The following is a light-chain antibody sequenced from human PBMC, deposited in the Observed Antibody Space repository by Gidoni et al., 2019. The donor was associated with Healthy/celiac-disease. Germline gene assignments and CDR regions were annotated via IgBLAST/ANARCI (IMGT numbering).Light chain of an antibody. Sequence: DIQMTQSPSTLSASVVDRVTITCRASQRIISWLAWYQQKPGKAPKLLIYKASSLEGGVPSRVSGSGSGTEFSITISSLQPDDFATYYCQHSGAFGQXTKVEIK. J-gene: IGKJ1*01. CDR1: QRIISW. CDR3: QHSGA. V-gene: IGKV1-5*03. CDR2: KAS.